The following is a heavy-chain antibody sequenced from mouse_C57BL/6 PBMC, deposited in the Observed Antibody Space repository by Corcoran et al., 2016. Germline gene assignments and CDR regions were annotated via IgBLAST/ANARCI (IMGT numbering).Heavy chain of an antibody. CDR3: ARDSSGYGKVAY. D-gene: IGHD3-2*02. CDR1: GCTFTGYW. V-gene: IGHV1-9*01. Sequence: QVQLQQSGAELMKPGASVKLSCNATGCTFTGYWIKWVKQRPGHGLEWIGEIVPGSGSTNYNEKFKGKATLTADTTSNTAYMQLSSLTTEDSAIYYCARDSSGYGKVAYCGQGTLVTVSA. J-gene: IGHJ3*01. CDR2: IVPGSGST.